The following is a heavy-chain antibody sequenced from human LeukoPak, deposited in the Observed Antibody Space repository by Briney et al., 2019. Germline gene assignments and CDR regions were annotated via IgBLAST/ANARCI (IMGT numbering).Heavy chain of an antibody. Sequence: PPETLSLTCAVSGASISSHYWRWIRQPPGKGLEWIGYTSGSISDNPSLKSRVAVSVDPSQNQVSLSLTSVTAADTAVYYCARVLAIFGLDTTDFYMDVWGKGTTVTVSS. CDR3: ARVLAIFGLDTTDFYMDV. V-gene: IGHV4-59*11. D-gene: IGHD3/OR15-3a*01. CDR2: TSGSI. CDR1: GASISSHY. J-gene: IGHJ6*03.